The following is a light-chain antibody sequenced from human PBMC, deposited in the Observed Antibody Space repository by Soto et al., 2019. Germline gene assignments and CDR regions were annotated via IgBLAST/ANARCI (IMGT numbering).Light chain of an antibody. V-gene: IGKV3-15*01. Sequence: EIVMTQSPATLSVSPGERATLSCRASQSVSSNLAWYQQKPGQAPRLLIYGASTRATGIPARFSGSGSGTEFTLTISSLQSEDLAVYYCQQYNNWPQTFGQGTKVAIK. J-gene: IGKJ1*01. CDR2: GAS. CDR1: QSVSSN. CDR3: QQYNNWPQT.